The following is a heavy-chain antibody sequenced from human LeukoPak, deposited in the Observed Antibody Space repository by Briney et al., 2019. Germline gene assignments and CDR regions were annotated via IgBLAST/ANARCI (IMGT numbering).Heavy chain of an antibody. D-gene: IGHD4-17*01. CDR2: ISAYNGNT. V-gene: IGHV1-18*01. CDR1: GYTFTSYG. Sequence: GASVKVSCKASGYTFTSYGISWVRQAPGQGLEWMGWISAYNGNTNYAQKLQGRVTMTTDTSTSTAYMELRSLRSDDTAVYYCARALKNYGDHIYAYRGQGTLVTVSS. J-gene: IGHJ4*02. CDR3: ARALKNYGDHIYAY.